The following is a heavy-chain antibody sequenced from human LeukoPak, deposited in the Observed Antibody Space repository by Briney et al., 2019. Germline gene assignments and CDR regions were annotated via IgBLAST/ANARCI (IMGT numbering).Heavy chain of an antibody. CDR3: ARDNWGSGYYFDY. V-gene: IGHV5-51*01. J-gene: IGHJ4*02. Sequence: GESLKISCKGSGYSFTSYWIGWVRQMPGKGLEWMGTVYPGDSDTRYSPSFQGQVTISADKSISTAYLQWSSLKASDTAMYYCARDNWGSGYYFDYWGQGTLVTVSS. D-gene: IGHD7-27*01. CDR2: VYPGDSDT. CDR1: GYSFTSYW.